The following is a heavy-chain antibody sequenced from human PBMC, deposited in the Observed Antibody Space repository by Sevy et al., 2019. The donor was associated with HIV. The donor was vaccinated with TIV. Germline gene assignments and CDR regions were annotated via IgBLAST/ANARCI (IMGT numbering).Heavy chain of an antibody. V-gene: IGHV4-59*08. J-gene: IGHJ4*02. CDR1: GGSITSLY. Sequence: SETLSLTCTVSGGSITSLYWNWIRQPPGKGLEWIANIYYNGHINYSPSLKSRVTLSLDTSENQFSRRLSSVTAADTAMYYCAGENAWGRGYSWGQGTLVTVSS. CDR2: IYYNGHI. CDR3: AGENAWGRGYS. D-gene: IGHD1-26*01.